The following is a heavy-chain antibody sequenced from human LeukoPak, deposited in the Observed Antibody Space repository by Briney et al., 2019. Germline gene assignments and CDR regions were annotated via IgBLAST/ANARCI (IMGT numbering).Heavy chain of an antibody. V-gene: IGHV4-59*08. Sequence: SETLSLTCTVSGGPISTYYWSWIRQSPGKGLESIGYIYNSGSTNYNPSLKSRVTISLDTSKNQFSLRLSSETAADTAVYYCARHGSGYSFDYWGQGTLVTVSP. D-gene: IGHD5-18*01. CDR1: GGPISTYY. J-gene: IGHJ4*02. CDR3: ARHGSGYSFDY. CDR2: IYNSGST.